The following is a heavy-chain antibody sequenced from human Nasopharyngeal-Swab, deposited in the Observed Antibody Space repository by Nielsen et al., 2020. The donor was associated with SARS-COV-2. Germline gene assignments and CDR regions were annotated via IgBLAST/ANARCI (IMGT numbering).Heavy chain of an antibody. CDR3: ARGGRSRILWFGELLLVY. J-gene: IGHJ4*02. Sequence: GESLKISCAASGFTFSSYWMSWVRQAPGKGLEWVANIKQDGSEKYYVDSVKGRFTISRDNAKNSLYLQMYSLRAEDTAVYYCARGGRSRILWFGELLLVYWGQGTLVTVSS. CDR2: IKQDGSEK. V-gene: IGHV3-7*01. D-gene: IGHD3-10*01. CDR1: GFTFSSYW.